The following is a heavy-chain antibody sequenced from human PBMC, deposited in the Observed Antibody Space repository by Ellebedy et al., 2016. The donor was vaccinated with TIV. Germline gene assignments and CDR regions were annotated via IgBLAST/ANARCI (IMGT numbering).Heavy chain of an antibody. J-gene: IGHJ4*02. CDR2: ISGSGGST. CDR1: GFTFSSYA. CDR3: ARGRRYYDY. D-gene: IGHD3-10*01. Sequence: GGSLRLSXAASGFTFSSYAMSWVRQAPGKGLEWVSAISGSGGSTYYADSVKGRFTISRDNAKNTLYLQMNSLRAEDTAVYYCARGRRYYDYWGQGTLVTVSS. V-gene: IGHV3-23*01.